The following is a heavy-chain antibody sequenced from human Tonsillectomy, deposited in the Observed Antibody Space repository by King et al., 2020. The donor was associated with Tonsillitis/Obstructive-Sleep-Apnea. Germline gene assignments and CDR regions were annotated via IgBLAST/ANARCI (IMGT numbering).Heavy chain of an antibody. Sequence: QLQESGPGLVKPSETLSLTCTVSGGSISSYYWSWIRQPPGKGLEWIGYIYYSGSTNYNPSLKSRVTISVDTSKNQFSLKLSSVTAADTAVYYCERDPDDYMDVWGKGTTVTVSS. D-gene: IGHD1-14*01. CDR3: ERDPDDYMDV. CDR2: IYYSGST. V-gene: IGHV4-59*01. J-gene: IGHJ6*03. CDR1: GGSISSYY.